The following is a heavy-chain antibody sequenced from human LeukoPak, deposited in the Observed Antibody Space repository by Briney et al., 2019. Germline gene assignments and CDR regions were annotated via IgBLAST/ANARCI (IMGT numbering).Heavy chain of an antibody. CDR3: ARVDPISSSWYFDY. CDR1: GYTFTGYY. J-gene: IGHJ4*02. Sequence: ASVKVSCKAPGYTFTGYYMHWVRQAPGQGLEWMGWINPNSGGTNYAQKFQGRVTMTRDTSISTAYMELSRLRSDDTAVYYCARVDPISSSWYFDYWGQGTLVTVSS. V-gene: IGHV1-2*02. D-gene: IGHD6-13*01. CDR2: INPNSGGT.